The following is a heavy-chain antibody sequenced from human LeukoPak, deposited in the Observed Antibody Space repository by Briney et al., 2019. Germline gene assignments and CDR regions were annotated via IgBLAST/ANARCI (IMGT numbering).Heavy chain of an antibody. CDR2: ISSSSSYI. V-gene: IGHV3-21*01. CDR3: ARESFYCSSTSCLSFDY. CDR1: GFTFSSYS. J-gene: IGHJ4*02. D-gene: IGHD2-2*01. Sequence: GGSLRLSCAASGFTFSSYSMNWVRQAPGKGLEWVSSISSSSSYIYYADSVKGRFTISRDNAKNSLYLQMNSLRAEDTAVYYCARESFYCSSTSCLSFDYWGQGTLVTVSS.